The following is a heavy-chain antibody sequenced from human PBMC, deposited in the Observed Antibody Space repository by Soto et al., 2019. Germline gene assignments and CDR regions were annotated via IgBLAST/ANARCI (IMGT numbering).Heavy chain of an antibody. CDR2: IIPVFETP. Sequence: VQLVQSGAEVKKPGSSVRISCKASGGSFSRDAISWVRQVPGQRLEWMGGIIPVFETPNNAQKFQARITVTVDASTTTAYMVLSSLTSDDTGIYYCARETPLSDDSVTGYSRIFDSWGQGTLVTVPS. D-gene: IGHD3-9*01. V-gene: IGHV1-69*01. CDR3: ARETPLSDDSVTGYSRIFDS. CDR1: GGSFSRDA. J-gene: IGHJ4*02.